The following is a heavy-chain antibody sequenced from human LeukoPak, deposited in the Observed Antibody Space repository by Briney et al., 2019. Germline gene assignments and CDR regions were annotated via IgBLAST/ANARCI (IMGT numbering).Heavy chain of an antibody. CDR1: GFTFSSYW. V-gene: IGHV3-74*01. J-gene: IGHJ4*02. CDR3: ARGHPGFYDIYDY. CDR2: IYTDGSST. Sequence: GSLRLSCAASGFTFSSYWMHWLRPAPGQGLVCVSRIYTDGSSTTYADSVKGRSTISRDNAKNTLYLQMNSLRAEDTAVYYCARGHPGFYDIYDYWGQRTLVTVSS. D-gene: IGHD3-9*01.